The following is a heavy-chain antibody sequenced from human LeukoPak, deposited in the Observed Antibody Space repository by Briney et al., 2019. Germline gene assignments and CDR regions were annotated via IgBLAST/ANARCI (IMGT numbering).Heavy chain of an antibody. V-gene: IGHV3-11*01. CDR1: GFTFSDHY. Sequence: KPGGSLRLSCAASGFTFSDHYMSWIRQTPGKGLEWVSRISRDTESVKGRFTISRDNTKNSLYLQMNSLRVDDTAVYYCARDPDTSSKVDYWGQGTLVTVSS. CDR2: IS. CDR3: ARDPDTSSKVDY. J-gene: IGHJ4*02. D-gene: IGHD6-6*01.